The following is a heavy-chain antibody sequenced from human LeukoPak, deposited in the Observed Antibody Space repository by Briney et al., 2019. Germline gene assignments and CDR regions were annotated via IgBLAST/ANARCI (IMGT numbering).Heavy chain of an antibody. CDR2: IIPIFGTA. D-gene: IGHD5-18*01. V-gene: IGHV1-69*13. J-gene: IGHJ3*02. Sequence: GASVKVSCKASGGTFSSYAISWVRQAPGQGLEWKGGIIPIFGTANYAQKFQGRVTITADESTSTAYMELSSLRSEDTAVYYCARDLDTAMVTSAFDIWGQGTMVTVSS. CDR1: GGTFSSYA. CDR3: ARDLDTAMVTSAFDI.